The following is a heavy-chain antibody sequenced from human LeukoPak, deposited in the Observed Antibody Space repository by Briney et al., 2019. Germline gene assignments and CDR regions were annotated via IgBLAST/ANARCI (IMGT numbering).Heavy chain of an antibody. Sequence: PGGSLRLSCAASGFTFSSYGMSWVRQAPGKGLEWVSTICGSGATTYYADSVNGRFTISRDNSKNTLYLQMNSLRAEDTAVYYCAELGITMIGGVWGKGTTVTISS. CDR3: AELGITMIGGV. CDR1: GFTFSSYG. D-gene: IGHD3-10*02. V-gene: IGHV3-23*01. J-gene: IGHJ6*04. CDR2: ICGSGATT.